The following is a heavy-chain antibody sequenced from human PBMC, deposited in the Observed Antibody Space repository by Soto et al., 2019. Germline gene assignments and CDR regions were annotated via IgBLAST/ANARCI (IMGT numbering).Heavy chain of an antibody. CDR1: GYTFTRYG. J-gene: IGHJ5*02. D-gene: IGHD6-13*01. CDR2: ISADNGHT. Sequence: QVQLVQSGAEVKKPGASVKVSCKGSGYTFTRYGINWLRQAPGQGLEWMGWISADNGHTNYAQKLQGRVTMTTDTSTSTAYMELRSLRSDDTAVYYCARDVAAAPTNWYDPWGQGTLVTVSS. CDR3: ARDVAAAPTNWYDP. V-gene: IGHV1-18*01.